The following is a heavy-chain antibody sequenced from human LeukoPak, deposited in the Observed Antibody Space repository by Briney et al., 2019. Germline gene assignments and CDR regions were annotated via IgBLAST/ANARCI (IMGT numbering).Heavy chain of an antibody. D-gene: IGHD5-18*01. CDR2: INPSGGST. V-gene: IGHV1-46*01. J-gene: IGHJ3*02. Sequence: ASVKVSCKASGYTYTSYYMHWVRQAPGQGGEWMGIINPSGGSTSYAQKFQGRVTMTRDLSTSTVYMELSSLRSEDTAVYYCALPRGYVDTAMDDAFDIWGQGTMVTVSS. CDR3: ALPRGYVDTAMDDAFDI. CDR1: GYTYTSYY.